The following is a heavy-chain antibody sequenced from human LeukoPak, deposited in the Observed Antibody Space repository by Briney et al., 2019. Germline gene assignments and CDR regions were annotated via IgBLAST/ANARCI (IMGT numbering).Heavy chain of an antibody. J-gene: IGHJ5*02. Sequence: SETLSLTCTVSGGSISSYYWSWIRQPPGKGLEGIGYIYYSGSTNYNHSLSSRFTISVDTSKNQFSLKLSSVTAADTAVYYCARSTYYDFWSGPPGWFDPWGQGTLVTASS. D-gene: IGHD3-3*01. V-gene: IGHV4-59*01. CDR1: GGSISSYY. CDR2: IYYSGST. CDR3: ARSTYYDFWSGPPGWFDP.